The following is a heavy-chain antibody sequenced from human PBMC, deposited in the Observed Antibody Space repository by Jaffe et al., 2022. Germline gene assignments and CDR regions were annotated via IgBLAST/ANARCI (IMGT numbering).Heavy chain of an antibody. D-gene: IGHD4-17*01. J-gene: IGHJ4*02. V-gene: IGHV4-59*01. CDR3: ARDRNGDYSDYFDY. CDR1: GGSISSYY. Sequence: QVQLQESGPGLVKPSETLSLTCTVSGGSISSYYWSWIRQPPGKGLEWIGYIYYSGSTNYNPSLKSRVTISVDTSKNQFSLKLSSVTAADTAVYYCARDRNGDYSDYFDYWGQGTLVTVSS. CDR2: IYYSGST.